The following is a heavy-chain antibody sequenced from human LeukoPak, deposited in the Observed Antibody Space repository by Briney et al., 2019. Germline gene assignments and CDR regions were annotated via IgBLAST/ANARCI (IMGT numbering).Heavy chain of an antibody. D-gene: IGHD3-10*01. V-gene: IGHV4-59*08. Sequence: SETLSLTCTVSGGSISSYYWSWIRQPPGKGLEWIGYIYNSGSTNYNPSLKSRVTISVDTSKNQFSLKLSSVTAADTAVYYCARHPKGLLWFGGLDYWGQGTLVTVTS. CDR2: IYNSGST. CDR1: GGSISSYY. CDR3: ARHPKGLLWFGGLDY. J-gene: IGHJ4*02.